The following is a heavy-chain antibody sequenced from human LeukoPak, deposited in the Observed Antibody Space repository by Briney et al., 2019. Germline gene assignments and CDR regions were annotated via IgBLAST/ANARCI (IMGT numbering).Heavy chain of an antibody. J-gene: IGHJ4*02. CDR2: IYHSGST. CDR3: ARVQSPVNRPLDY. Sequence: PSETLSLTCAVSGYSISSGYYWGWIRQPPGKGLEWIGSIYHSGSTYYNPSLKSRVTISVDTSKNQFSLKLSSVTAADTAVYYCARVQSPVNRPLDYWGQGTLVTVSS. D-gene: IGHD1-14*01. V-gene: IGHV4-38-2*01. CDR1: GYSISSGYY.